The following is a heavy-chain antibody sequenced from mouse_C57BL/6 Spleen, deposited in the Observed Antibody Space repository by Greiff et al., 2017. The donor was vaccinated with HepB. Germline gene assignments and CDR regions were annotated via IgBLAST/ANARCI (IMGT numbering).Heavy chain of an antibody. CDR1: GYSFTGYY. CDR3: AIDYYGSSPFAY. D-gene: IGHD1-1*01. CDR2: INPSTGGT. J-gene: IGHJ3*01. V-gene: IGHV1-42*01. Sequence: EVKLMESGPELVKPGASVKISCKASGYSFTGYYMNWVKQSPEKSLEWIGEINPSTGGTTYNQKFKAKATLTVDKSSSTAYMQLKSLTSEDSAVYYCAIDYYGSSPFAYWGQGTLVTVSA.